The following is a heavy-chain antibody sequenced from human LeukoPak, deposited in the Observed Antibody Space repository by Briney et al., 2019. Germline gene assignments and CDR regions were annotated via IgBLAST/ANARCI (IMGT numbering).Heavy chain of an antibody. Sequence: GGSLRLSCAASGFTLSSFWMHWVRQAPGKGLVWISRISSDGSTTSYADSVKGRFTISRDNAKNTLYLQMNSLRAEDTAVYYCARGPPYYFGVDVWGQGTKVTVSS. CDR1: GFTLSSFW. V-gene: IGHV3-74*01. CDR2: ISSDGSTT. J-gene: IGHJ6*02. CDR3: ARGPPYYFGVDV.